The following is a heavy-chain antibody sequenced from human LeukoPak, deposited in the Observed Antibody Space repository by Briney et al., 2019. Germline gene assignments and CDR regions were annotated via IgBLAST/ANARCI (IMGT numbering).Heavy chain of an antibody. CDR1: GFTFSDFY. D-gene: IGHD6-19*01. V-gene: IGHV3-7*01. CDR2: IKQDGSEK. CDR3: ASEVAGTLY. Sequence: PGGSLRLSCAASGFTFSDFYMAWIRQAPGKGLEWVANIKQDGSEKYYVDSVKGRFTISRDNAKNSLYLQMNSLRAEDTAVYYCASEVAGTLYWGQGTLVTVSS. J-gene: IGHJ4*02.